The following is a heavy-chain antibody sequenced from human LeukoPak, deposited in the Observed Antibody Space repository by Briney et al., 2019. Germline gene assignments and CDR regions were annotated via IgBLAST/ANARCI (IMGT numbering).Heavy chain of an antibody. Sequence: PSETLSLTCAVYGGSFSGYYWSWIRQPPGKGLEWIGEINHGGSTNYNPSLKSRVTISVDTSKNQFSLKLSSVTAADTAVYYCARGPYDYGDYQNIFDYWGQGTLVTVSS. D-gene: IGHD4-17*01. J-gene: IGHJ4*02. CDR1: GGSFSGYY. CDR3: ARGPYDYGDYQNIFDY. CDR2: INHGGST. V-gene: IGHV4-34*01.